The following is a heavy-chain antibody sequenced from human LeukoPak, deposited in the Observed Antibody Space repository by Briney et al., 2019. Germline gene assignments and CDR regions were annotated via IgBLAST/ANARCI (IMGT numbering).Heavy chain of an antibody. J-gene: IGHJ4*02. Sequence: VASVKVSCKASGYTFTDYYIHWVRQAPGQWLEWMGRIIPNNGDTNYAQNFQGRVTMTRDTSISTAYMELSSLRSDDTAVYYCARGSWLAKGGFFDYWGQGTLVTVSS. CDR2: IIPNNGDT. CDR3: ARGSWLAKGGFFDY. D-gene: IGHD6-19*01. V-gene: IGHV1-2*06. CDR1: GYTFTDYY.